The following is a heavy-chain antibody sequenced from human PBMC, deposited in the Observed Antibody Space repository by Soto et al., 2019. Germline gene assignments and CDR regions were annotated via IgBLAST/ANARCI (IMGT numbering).Heavy chain of an antibody. J-gene: IGHJ4*02. D-gene: IGHD3-10*01. Sequence: PGGSLRLSCAASGFTFSSYGMHWVRQAPGKGLEWVAVIWYDGSNKYYADSVKGRFTISRDNSKNTLYLQMNSLRAEDTAVYYCATDRVYYGSGSYNFDYWGQGTLVTVYS. CDR1: GFTFSSYG. CDR3: ATDRVYYGSGSYNFDY. V-gene: IGHV3-33*01. CDR2: IWYDGSNK.